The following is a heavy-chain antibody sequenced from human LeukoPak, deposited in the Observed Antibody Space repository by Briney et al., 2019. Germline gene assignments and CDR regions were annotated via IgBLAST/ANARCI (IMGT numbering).Heavy chain of an antibody. CDR2: INHSGST. J-gene: IGHJ4*02. Sequence: SETLSLTCAVYGGSFSGYYWSWIRQPPGKGLEWIGEINHSGSTNYNPSLKSRVTISVDTSKNQFSLRLSSVTAADTAIYYCARGISGSGSYGHFDYWGQGILVTVSS. D-gene: IGHD1-26*01. CDR3: ARGISGSGSYGHFDY. CDR1: GGSFSGYY. V-gene: IGHV4-34*01.